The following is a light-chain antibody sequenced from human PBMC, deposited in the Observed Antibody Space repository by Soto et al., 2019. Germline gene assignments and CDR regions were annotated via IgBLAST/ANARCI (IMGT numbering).Light chain of an antibody. CDR2: GAS. V-gene: IGKV3-20*01. Sequence: EIVLTQSPGTLSLSPGERATLSCRASQSVSNSYLAWYQQKPGQAPRLLIYGASSRATGIPDRFSGSGSGTDFTLTISRLEPEDFAVYYCQQYDRSLRTFGQGTKVDIK. CDR1: QSVSNSY. J-gene: IGKJ1*01. CDR3: QQYDRSLRT.